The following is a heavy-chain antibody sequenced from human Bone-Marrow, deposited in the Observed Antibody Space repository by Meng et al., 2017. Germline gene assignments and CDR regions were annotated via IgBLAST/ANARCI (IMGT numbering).Heavy chain of an antibody. D-gene: IGHD2-15*01. CDR3: AREAAYGSGFDP. J-gene: IGHJ5*02. V-gene: IGHV1-69*01. Sequence: QVELRQSGGGVLKPGDSGKLPCTASGGTLSNYARSWVRQAPGKGLEWMGVITPIGSITNYAQSLSGRVTTTADESKNTAYMEMCSMGAEDTAVYYCAREAAYGSGFDPWGQGTLVTVSS. CDR2: ITPIGSIT. CDR1: GGTLSNYA.